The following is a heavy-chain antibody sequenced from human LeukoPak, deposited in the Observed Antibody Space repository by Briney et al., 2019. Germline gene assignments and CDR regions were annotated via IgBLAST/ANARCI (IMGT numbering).Heavy chain of an antibody. CDR3: ARGFHYDFWSGSYYFDY. D-gene: IGHD3-3*01. J-gene: IGHJ4*02. V-gene: IGHV3-72*01. CDR1: GFTFSDHY. CDR2: ITNKPKSYNT. Sequence: GGSLRLSCAASGFTFSDHYMDWVRQAPGKGLEWVGRITNKPKSYNTEYAASVKGRFTISRDDSKNSLYLQMNNLKTEDTAVYYCARGFHYDFWSGSYYFDYWGQGTLVTVSS.